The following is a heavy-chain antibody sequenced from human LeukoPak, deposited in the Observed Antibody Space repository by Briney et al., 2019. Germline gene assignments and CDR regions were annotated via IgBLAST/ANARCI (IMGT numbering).Heavy chain of an antibody. CDR2: INPSGGDT. CDR1: GYTFTSYY. CDR3: AREVMDNLRFDY. D-gene: IGHD1-14*01. Sequence: GASVKVSCKASGYTFTSYYMHWVRQAPGQGLEWTGIINPSGGDTSYAQKFQGRLTMTRDTSTNTVYMELTSLRSEDTAVYYCAREVMDNLRFDYWGQGTLVTVSS. V-gene: IGHV1-46*01. J-gene: IGHJ4*02.